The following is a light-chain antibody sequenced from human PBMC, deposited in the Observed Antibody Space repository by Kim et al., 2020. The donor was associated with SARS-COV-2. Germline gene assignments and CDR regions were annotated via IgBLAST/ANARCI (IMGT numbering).Light chain of an antibody. CDR1: SSNVGAGYD. J-gene: IGLJ2*01. CDR3: QSYDSSLTVVV. V-gene: IGLV1-40*01. CDR2: ANN. Sequence: RVTISGTGSSSNVGAGYDIHWYQRLPGTAPKLLIYANNNRPSGVPDRFSGSKSGTSASLAITGLQAEDEADYYCQSYDSSLTVVVFGGGTKLTVL.